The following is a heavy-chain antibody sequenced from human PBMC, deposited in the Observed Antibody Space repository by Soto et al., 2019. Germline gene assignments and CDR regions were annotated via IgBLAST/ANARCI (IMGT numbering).Heavy chain of an antibody. J-gene: IGHJ3*02. D-gene: IGHD2-21*02. CDR1: GFTFTSSA. Sequence: GAPVKVSCKASGFTFTSSAVQWVRQARGQRLEWIGWIVVGSGNTNYAQKFQERVTITRDMSTSTAYMELSSLRSEDTAVYYCAAAAGGGYNSVAFDIWGQGTMVTVSS. V-gene: IGHV1-58*01. CDR2: IVVGSGNT. CDR3: AAAAGGGYNSVAFDI.